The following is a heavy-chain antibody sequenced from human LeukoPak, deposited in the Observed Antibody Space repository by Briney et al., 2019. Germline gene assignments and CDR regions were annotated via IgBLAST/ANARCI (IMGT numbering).Heavy chain of an antibody. CDR2: ITGNGGNT. V-gene: IGHV3-23*01. Sequence: GGSLRPSCAASGFTFSSYGMSWVRQAPGKGLEWVSAITGNGGNTFYADSVKGRFTISRDNSKNTMYLQMNSLRAEDTAFYFAKDRPGSYPNWFDPWGQGTLVTVSS. J-gene: IGHJ5*02. D-gene: IGHD3-10*01. CDR3: AKDRPGSYPNWFDP. CDR1: GFTFSSYG.